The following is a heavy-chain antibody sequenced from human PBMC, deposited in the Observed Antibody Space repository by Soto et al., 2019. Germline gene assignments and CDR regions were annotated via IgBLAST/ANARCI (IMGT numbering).Heavy chain of an antibody. CDR2: IYYSGST. J-gene: IGHJ5*02. CDR1: GGSISSGGYY. D-gene: IGHD3-3*01. Sequence: PSETLSLTCTVSGGSISSGGYYWSWIRQHPGKGLEWIGYIYYSGSTYYNPSLKSRVTISVDTSKNQFSLKLSSVTAADTAVYYCARHQIFGVVDWFDPWGQGTLVTVSS. V-gene: IGHV4-31*03. CDR3: ARHQIFGVVDWFDP.